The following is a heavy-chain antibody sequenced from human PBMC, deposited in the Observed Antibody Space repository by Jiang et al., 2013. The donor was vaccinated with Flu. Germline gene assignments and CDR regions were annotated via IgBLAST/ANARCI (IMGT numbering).Heavy chain of an antibody. CDR2: ISGSGGST. J-gene: IGHJ3*02. CDR1: SYA. D-gene: IGHD7-27*01. V-gene: IGHV3-23*01. CDR3: AKEGVDGRTLRPATNWFAFDI. Sequence: SYAMSWVRQAPGKGLEWVSAISGSGGSTYYADSVKGRFTISRDNSKNTLYLQMNSLRAEDTAVYYCAKEGVDGRTLRPATNWFAFDIWGQGTMVTVSS.